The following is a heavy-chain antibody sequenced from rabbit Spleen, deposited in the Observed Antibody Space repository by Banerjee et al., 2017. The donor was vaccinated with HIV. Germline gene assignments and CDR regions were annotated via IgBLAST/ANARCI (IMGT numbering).Heavy chain of an antibody. D-gene: IGHD8-1*01. Sequence: QEQLVESGGGLVQPEGSLTLTCKASGFDFSSNAMCWVRQAPGKGLEWIACIYTGSSGGTYSATWAKGRFSISKTSSTTVTLQMTTLTAADTATYFCARDTGTSFSTYGMDLWGPGTLVTVS. CDR1: GFDFSSNA. J-gene: IGHJ6*01. CDR2: IYTGSSGGT. V-gene: IGHV1S45*01. CDR3: ARDTGTSFSTYGMDL.